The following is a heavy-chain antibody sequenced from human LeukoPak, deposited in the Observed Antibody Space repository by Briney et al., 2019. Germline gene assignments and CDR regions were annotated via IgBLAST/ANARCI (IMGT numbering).Heavy chain of an antibody. CDR1: GFTFRSYG. J-gene: IGHJ4*02. Sequence: LSGGSLRLSCAASGFTFRSYGIHWVRQAPGKGLEWVAVISYDGSNKYYADSVKGRFTISRDNSKNTLYLQMNSLRAEDTAVYYCARGTWDDILTGYVDYWGQGTLVTVSS. CDR3: ARGTWDDILTGYVDY. D-gene: IGHD3-9*01. V-gene: IGHV3-30-3*01. CDR2: ISYDGSNK.